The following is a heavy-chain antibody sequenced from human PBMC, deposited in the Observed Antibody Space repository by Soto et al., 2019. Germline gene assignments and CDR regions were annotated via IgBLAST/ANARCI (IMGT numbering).Heavy chain of an antibody. V-gene: IGHV1-46*01. CDR2: INPSGGST. J-gene: IGHJ5*02. D-gene: IGHD6-13*01. Sequence: ASVKVSCKASGYTFTSYYMHWVRQAPGQGLEWMGIINPSGGSTSYAQKFQGRVTMTRDTFTSTVYMELSSLRSEDTAVYYCARNGQQLVLNNWFDPWGQGTLVTVSS. CDR3: ARNGQQLVLNNWFDP. CDR1: GYTFTSYY.